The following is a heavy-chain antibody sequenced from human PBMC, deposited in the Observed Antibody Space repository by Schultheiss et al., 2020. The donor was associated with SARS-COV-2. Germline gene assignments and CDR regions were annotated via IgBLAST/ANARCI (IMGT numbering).Heavy chain of an antibody. CDR3: ARALGSPYTSPRFDP. D-gene: IGHD2-2*02. CDR2: ISGYNGNT. Sequence: ASVKVSCKASGYTFTSQGISWVRQAPGQGLEWMGWISGYNGNTDYAQKFQGRVTMTTDTSTSTAFMELRSLRSDDTAVYYCARALGSPYTSPRFDPWGQGTLVTVSS. CDR1: GYTFTSQG. V-gene: IGHV1-18*01. J-gene: IGHJ5*02.